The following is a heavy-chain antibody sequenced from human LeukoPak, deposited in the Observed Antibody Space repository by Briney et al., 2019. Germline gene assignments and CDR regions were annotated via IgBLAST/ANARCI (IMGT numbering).Heavy chain of an antibody. CDR1: GGSISSYY. CDR2: IYYSGST. Sequence: SETLSLTCTVSGGSISSYYWSWIRQPPGKGLEWIGYIYYSGSTNYNPSLKSRVTISVDTSKNQFSLKLSSVTAADTAVYYCARGGLPWFGETHWYFDLWGRGTLVTVSS. CDR3: ARGGLPWFGETHWYFDL. V-gene: IGHV4-59*01. J-gene: IGHJ2*01. D-gene: IGHD3-10*01.